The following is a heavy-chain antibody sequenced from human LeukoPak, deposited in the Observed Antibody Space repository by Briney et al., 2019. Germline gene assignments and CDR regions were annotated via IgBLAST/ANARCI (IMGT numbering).Heavy chain of an antibody. CDR2: IHYSGST. V-gene: IGHV4-59*08. J-gene: IGHJ4*02. Sequence: PSETLSLTCAVSGGSIRSYYWSWIRQPPGKGLEWIGHIHYSGSTNHNPSLKSRVTTSVDTSKHQFSMKLSSVTAADTAVYYCARQVAAVGYYFDYWGQGTLVTVSS. D-gene: IGHD6-13*01. CDR3: ARQVAAVGYYFDY. CDR1: GGSIRSYY.